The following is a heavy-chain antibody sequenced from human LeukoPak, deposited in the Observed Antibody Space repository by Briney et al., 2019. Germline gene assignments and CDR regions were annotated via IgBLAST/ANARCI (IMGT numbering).Heavy chain of an antibody. CDR3: ARLTDGSYYHY. CDR2: IYSGGST. D-gene: IGHD1-26*01. Sequence: GGSLRLSCAASGFTVSSNYMGWVRQAPGKGLEWVSVIYSGGSTYYADSVKGRFTISRDNSKNTLYLQMNSLRAEDTAVYYCARLTDGSYYHYWGQGTLVTVSS. V-gene: IGHV3-53*01. J-gene: IGHJ4*02. CDR1: GFTVSSNY.